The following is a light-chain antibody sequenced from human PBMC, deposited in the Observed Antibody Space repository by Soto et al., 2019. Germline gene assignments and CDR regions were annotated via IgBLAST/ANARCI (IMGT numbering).Light chain of an antibody. CDR3: CSNAAGRSYV. J-gene: IGLJ1*01. CDR1: SSDVGSHNL. Sequence: QSVLTQPASVSGSPGQSITISCTGTSSDVGSHNLVSWYQQYPGKAPKLIIFEANKRPSGVSNRFSGSKSGSTASLTISGLQAEDEADYYCCSNAAGRSYVFGTGTKVTVL. V-gene: IGLV2-23*01. CDR2: EAN.